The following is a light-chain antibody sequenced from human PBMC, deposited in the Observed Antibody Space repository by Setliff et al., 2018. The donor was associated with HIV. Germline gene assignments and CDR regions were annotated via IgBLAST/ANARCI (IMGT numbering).Light chain of an antibody. V-gene: IGLV1-51*01. Sequence: VLTQPPSVSAAPGQKVTVSCSGSNFNIGNNYVSWYQQLPGTAPKLLIYDNNKRPSGIPDRFSGSKSGTSATLGITGLQTGDEADYYCGSWDSSLSAVVFGGGTK. J-gene: IGLJ3*02. CDR2: DNN. CDR1: NFNIGNNY. CDR3: GSWDSSLSAVV.